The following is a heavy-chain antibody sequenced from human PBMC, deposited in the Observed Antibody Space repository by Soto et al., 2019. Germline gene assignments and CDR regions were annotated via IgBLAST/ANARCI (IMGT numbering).Heavy chain of an antibody. V-gene: IGHV3-66*01. CDR2: SYSGGST. CDR3: ARGANWGSGGGYYFDH. Sequence: EVQLVESGGGLVQPGESLRLSCAASGFTVSSNYISWVRQAPGKGLEWVSVSYSGGSTYYADSVKGRVTISRDNSKNTLYLQMNSLRAEDTAVYFWARGANWGSGGGYYFDHWGQGTLVTVSS. D-gene: IGHD7-27*01. J-gene: IGHJ4*02. CDR1: GFTVSSNY.